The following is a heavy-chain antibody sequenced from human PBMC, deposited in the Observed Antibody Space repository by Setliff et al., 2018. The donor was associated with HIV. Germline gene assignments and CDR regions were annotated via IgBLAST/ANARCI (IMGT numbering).Heavy chain of an antibody. J-gene: IGHJ6*03. CDR2: ISSSSSTI. CDR3: AGDALNTIFGVGEDDYYYMDV. CDR1: GFTFSSYS. V-gene: IGHV3-48*01. D-gene: IGHD3-3*01. Sequence: GGSLRLSCAASGFTFSSYSMNWVRQAPGKGLEWVSYISSSSSTIYYADSVKGRFTISRDNANNSLYLQMNSLRAEDTALYYCAGDALNTIFGVGEDDYYYMDVWGKGTTVTVSS.